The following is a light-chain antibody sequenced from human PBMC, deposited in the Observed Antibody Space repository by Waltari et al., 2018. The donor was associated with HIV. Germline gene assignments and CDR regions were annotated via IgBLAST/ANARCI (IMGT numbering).Light chain of an antibody. CDR2: AAS. J-gene: IGKJ3*01. CDR1: QSFSSY. V-gene: IGKV1-39*01. Sequence: DVQMTQSHSSLSPSVGDSVSITCRANQSFSSYLNWYQQKPGKPHILLIYAASTLQNGVPSRFTGWGSGTDFTLAITGLQRDDFATYFCQQTHTGVTFGPGTTV. CDR3: QQTHTGVT.